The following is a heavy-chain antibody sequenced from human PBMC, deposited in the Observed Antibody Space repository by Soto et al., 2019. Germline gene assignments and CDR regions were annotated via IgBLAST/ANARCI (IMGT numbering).Heavy chain of an antibody. J-gene: IGHJ4*02. CDR1: GDSISSGDYY. CDR2: IDSSGST. D-gene: IGHD3-16*02. CDR3: ASRYLY. Sequence: PSETLSLTCTVSGDSISSGDYYWSWIRQPPGRGLEWTGYIDSSGSTYYNPSLKSRLTISVDMSKNQFSLRLTSVTAADTAVYYCASRYLYWGQGILVTVSS. V-gene: IGHV4-30-4*01.